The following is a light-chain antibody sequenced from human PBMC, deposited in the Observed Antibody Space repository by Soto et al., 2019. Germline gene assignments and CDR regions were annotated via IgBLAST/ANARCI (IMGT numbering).Light chain of an antibody. CDR1: SSDVGGYNS. V-gene: IGLV2-14*01. CDR2: EVS. J-gene: IGLJ1*01. Sequence: QSALTQPASVSGSPGQSITISCTGTSSDVGGYNSVSWYQQHPGKAPKLTIYEVSHRPSGVSNRFSGSQSANTASLNISGLQAEDEADYYCSSFTTSTTYVFGTGTKVTVL. CDR3: SSFTTSTTYV.